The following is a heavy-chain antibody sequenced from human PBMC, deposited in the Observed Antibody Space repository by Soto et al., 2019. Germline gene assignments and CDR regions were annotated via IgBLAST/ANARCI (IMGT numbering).Heavy chain of an antibody. D-gene: IGHD2-2*01. CDR2: IYYRGST. J-gene: IGHJ4*02. CDR1: GGSISSGGYY. Sequence: QVQLQESGQGLVKPSQTLSLTFTVSGGSISSGGYYWSWIRQHPGKGLEWIGYIYYRGSTYYNPSRTGRVTIPVDTSKNQFSLKLSSVTAADTAVYYCSRGLCSSTSCHRDGPYYFDSWGQGTLVTVSS. V-gene: IGHV4-31*03. CDR3: SRGLCSSTSCHRDGPYYFDS.